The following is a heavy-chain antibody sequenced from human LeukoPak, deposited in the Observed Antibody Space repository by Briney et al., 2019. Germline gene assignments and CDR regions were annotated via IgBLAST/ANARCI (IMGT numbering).Heavy chain of an antibody. CDR1: GFTFSSYW. Sequence: GGSLRLSCAASGFTFSSYWMHWVRQAPGKGLVWVSRINGDGSSTIYADSVKGRFSISRDNTRNTVYMQMNSLRAEDTAVYYCTRGGGTSDYWGQGTLVTVSS. V-gene: IGHV3-74*01. J-gene: IGHJ4*02. CDR2: INGDGSST. D-gene: IGHD1-14*01. CDR3: TRGGGTSDY.